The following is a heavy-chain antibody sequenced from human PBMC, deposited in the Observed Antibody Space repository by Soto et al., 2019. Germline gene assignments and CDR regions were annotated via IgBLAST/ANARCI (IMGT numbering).Heavy chain of an antibody. V-gene: IGHV3-23*01. CDR3: AKVTKRAAAGRYEYYKYGMDV. CDR1: GFAFSTYA. CDR2: ISGSGGSS. Sequence: GGSLRLSCAAAGFAFSTYAMTWVRQAPGKGLEWVSVISGSGGSSYYAASVKGRFTISRDNSKSTLFLQMNGLRAEDTAVYYCAKVTKRAAAGRYEYYKYGMDVWDQGTTVTVSS. J-gene: IGHJ6*02. D-gene: IGHD6-13*01.